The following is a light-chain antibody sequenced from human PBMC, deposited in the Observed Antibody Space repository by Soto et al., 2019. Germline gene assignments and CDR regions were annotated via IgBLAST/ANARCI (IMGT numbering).Light chain of an antibody. CDR3: QSYDSSLSGYV. CDR1: SSNIGAGYD. Sequence: QSVPTQPPSVSGAPGQRVTISCTGSSSNIGAGYDVHWYQQLPGTAPKLLIYGNSNRPSRVPDRFSGSKSGTSASLAITGLQAEDEADYYCQSYDSSLSGYVFGTGTKLTVL. V-gene: IGLV1-40*01. J-gene: IGLJ1*01. CDR2: GNS.